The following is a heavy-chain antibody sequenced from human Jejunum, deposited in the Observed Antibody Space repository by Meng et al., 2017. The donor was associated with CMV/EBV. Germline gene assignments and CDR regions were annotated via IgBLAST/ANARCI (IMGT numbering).Heavy chain of an antibody. D-gene: IGHD2-2*02. V-gene: IGHV3-23*01. Sequence: DMTWVRQAPGKGLEWVSGISGNSGSTYYADSVKGRFSISRDNSKNTVYLQMNSLRAEDAAVDYCARGPYCSRTSCYNYYYGMDVWGQGTTVTVSS. CDR2: ISGNSGST. CDR3: ARGPYCSRTSCYNYYYGMDV. J-gene: IGHJ6*02. CDR1: D.